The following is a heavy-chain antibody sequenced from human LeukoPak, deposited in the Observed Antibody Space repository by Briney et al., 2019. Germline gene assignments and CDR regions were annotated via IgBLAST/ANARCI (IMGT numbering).Heavy chain of an antibody. CDR1: GFTFSDYY. D-gene: IGHD5-18*01. CDR3: ARVGYSYGYEGFFDY. CDR2: ISSSGSTI. V-gene: IGHV3-11*04. J-gene: IGHJ4*02. Sequence: PGGSLRLSCAASGFTFSDYYMSWIRQAPGKGLERVSYISSSGSTIYYADSVKGRFTISRDTAKNSLYLQMNSLRAEDTAVYYCARVGYSYGYEGFFDYWGQGTLVTVSS.